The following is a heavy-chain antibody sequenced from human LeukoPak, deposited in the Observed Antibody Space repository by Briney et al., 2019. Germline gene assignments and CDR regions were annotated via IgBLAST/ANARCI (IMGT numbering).Heavy chain of an antibody. CDR1: GFIFDDNTV. Sequence: GGSLRLSCAASGFIFDDNTVMQWVRQAPGKGLEWVSAISWRTSSIGYADSVKGRFTISGDNAKKSLYLQMNSLGAEDTALYYCAKGETGTGFFDYWGQGTLVTVSA. CDR3: AKGETGTGFFDY. V-gene: IGHV3-9*01. D-gene: IGHD1/OR15-1a*01. J-gene: IGHJ4*02. CDR2: ISWRTSSI.